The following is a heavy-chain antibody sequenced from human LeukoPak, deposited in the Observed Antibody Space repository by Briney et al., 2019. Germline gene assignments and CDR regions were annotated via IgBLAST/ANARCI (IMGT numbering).Heavy chain of an antibody. V-gene: IGHV4-39*07. CDR3: ARVVPAADLNYYYYYMDV. CDR2: ICSSGSA. Sequence: SETLSLTCTVSGGSISNRNYHWGWIRQPPGKGLEWIGSICSSGSAYYNPSLKSRVTISVDTSKNQFSLKLSSVTAADTAVYYCARVVPAADLNYYYYYMDVWGKGTTVTISS. J-gene: IGHJ6*03. D-gene: IGHD2-2*01. CDR1: GGSISNRNYH.